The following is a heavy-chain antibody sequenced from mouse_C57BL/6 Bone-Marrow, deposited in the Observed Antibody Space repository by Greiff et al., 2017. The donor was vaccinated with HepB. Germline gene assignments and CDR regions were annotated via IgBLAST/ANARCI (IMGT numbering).Heavy chain of an antibody. Sequence: DVKLQESGPELVKPGASVKISCKASGYSFTGYYMNWVKQSPEKSLEWIGEINPSTGGTTYNQKFKAKATLTVDKSSSTAYMQLKSLTSEDSAVYYCARGGTAQAFDYWGQGTTLTVSS. CDR2: INPSTGGT. J-gene: IGHJ2*01. CDR3: ARGGTAQAFDY. CDR1: GYSFTGYY. D-gene: IGHD3-2*02. V-gene: IGHV1-42*01.